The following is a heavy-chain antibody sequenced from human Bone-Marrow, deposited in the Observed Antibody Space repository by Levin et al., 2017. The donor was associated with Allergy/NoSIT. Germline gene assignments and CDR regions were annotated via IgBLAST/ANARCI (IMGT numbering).Heavy chain of an antibody. J-gene: IGHJ4*02. CDR2: IKYDESER. Sequence: RASVKVSCAASGFSFAPSYMSWVRQAPGKGLEWVATIKYDESERYYVDSVKGRFTISRDSAEGSHYLLMNSLRAEDTAVYYCATLLGIVTTFDNWGQGTLVTVSS. CDR1: GFSFAPSY. V-gene: IGHV3-7*01. CDR3: ATLLGIVTTFDN. D-gene: IGHD4-11*01.